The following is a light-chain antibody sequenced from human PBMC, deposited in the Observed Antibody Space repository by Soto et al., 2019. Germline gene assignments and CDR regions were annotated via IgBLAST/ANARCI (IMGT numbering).Light chain of an antibody. J-gene: IGKJ1*01. Sequence: EIVLTQSPGTLSLSPGQRATLSCRASQSVSSSYLAWYQQKPGQAPRLLIYGASSRATGIPYRFSGSGSGTDFTLTISRLEPEDFAVYYCHHYGTSPLTFGQGTKVEIK. CDR3: HHYGTSPLT. V-gene: IGKV3-20*01. CDR1: QSVSSSY. CDR2: GAS.